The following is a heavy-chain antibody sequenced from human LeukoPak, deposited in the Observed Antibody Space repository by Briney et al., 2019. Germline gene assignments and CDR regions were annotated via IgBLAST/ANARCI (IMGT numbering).Heavy chain of an antibody. CDR3: ARGGTYSDFWSGYYTEYFQH. Sequence: SETLSLTCAVYGGSFSGYYWSWIRQPPGKGLEWIGEINHSGSTNYNPSLKSRVTISVDTSKNQFSLKLSSVTAADTAVYYCARGGTYSDFWSGYYTEYFQHWGQGTLVTVSS. D-gene: IGHD3-3*01. CDR1: GGSFSGYY. J-gene: IGHJ1*01. CDR2: INHSGST. V-gene: IGHV4-34*01.